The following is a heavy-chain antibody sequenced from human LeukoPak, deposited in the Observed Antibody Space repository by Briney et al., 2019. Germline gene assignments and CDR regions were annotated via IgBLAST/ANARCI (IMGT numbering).Heavy chain of an antibody. J-gene: IGHJ5*02. Sequence: SETLSLTCAVYGGSFSGYYWSWIRQPPGKGLEWIGEINHSGSTNYNPSLKSRVTISVDTSKNQFSLKLSSVTAADTAVYYCARGLRVGATTGTTWFDPWGQGTLVTVSS. CDR3: ARGLRVGATTGTTWFDP. CDR2: INHSGST. D-gene: IGHD6-13*01. V-gene: IGHV4-34*01. CDR1: GGSFSGYY.